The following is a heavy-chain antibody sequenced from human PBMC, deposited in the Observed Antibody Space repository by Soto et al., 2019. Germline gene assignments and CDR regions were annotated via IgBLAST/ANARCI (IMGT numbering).Heavy chain of an antibody. CDR2: TSYRGSA. Sequence: QLHLQESGPGLVKPSETLSLTCTVSGDSITSSNKYWGWARQPPGKGLEWIGSTSYRGSAYYSPSLKSRVTISIDSSENQLSLKLSSVTAAETAVYSCARRSYDNSGYYYVDYWGQGTLVTVSS. CDR3: ARRSYDNSGYYYVDY. D-gene: IGHD3-22*01. CDR1: GDSITSSNKY. J-gene: IGHJ4*02. V-gene: IGHV4-39*01.